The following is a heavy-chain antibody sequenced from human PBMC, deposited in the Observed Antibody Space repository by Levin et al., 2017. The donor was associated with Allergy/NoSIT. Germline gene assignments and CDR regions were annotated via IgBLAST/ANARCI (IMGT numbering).Heavy chain of an antibody. CDR2: IRSKANSYAT. V-gene: IGHV3-73*01. D-gene: IGHD6-19*01. Sequence: KVSCAASGFTFSGSAMHWVRQASGKGLEWVGRIRSKANSYATAYAASVKGRFTISRDDSKNTAYLQMNSLKTEDTAVYYCTRRGSSVAGTDYYYYMDVWGKGTTVTVSS. J-gene: IGHJ6*03. CDR3: TRRGSSVAGTDYYYYMDV. CDR1: GFTFSGSA.